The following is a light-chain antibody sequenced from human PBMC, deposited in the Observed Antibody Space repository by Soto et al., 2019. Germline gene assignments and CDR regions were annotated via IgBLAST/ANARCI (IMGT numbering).Light chain of an antibody. CDR1: QSVLYSSDNKNY. Sequence: DIVMTQSPDSLAVSLGERATINCKSSQSVLYSSDNKNYLGWYLQKPGQPPKLLIYWASTRESGVPERFSGSGSGTDFTLTISSLQAEDVAVYYCQQYYTTPPTFGQGTKVEIK. CDR3: QQYYTTPPT. J-gene: IGKJ1*01. V-gene: IGKV4-1*01. CDR2: WAS.